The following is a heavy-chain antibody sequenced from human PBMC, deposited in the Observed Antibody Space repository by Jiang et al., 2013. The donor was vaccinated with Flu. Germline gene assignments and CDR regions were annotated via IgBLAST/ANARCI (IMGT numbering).Heavy chain of an antibody. CDR3: ARLDYYDSSGYYYINY. V-gene: IGHV2-70*11. Sequence: TCTFSGFSLSTSGMCVSWIRQAPGKALEWLARIDWDDDKYYSTSLKTRLTISKDTSKNQVVLTMTNMDPVDTATYYCARLDYYDSSGYYYINYWGQGTLVTVSS. J-gene: IGHJ4*02. CDR1: GFSLSTSGMC. CDR2: IDWDDDK. D-gene: IGHD3-22*01.